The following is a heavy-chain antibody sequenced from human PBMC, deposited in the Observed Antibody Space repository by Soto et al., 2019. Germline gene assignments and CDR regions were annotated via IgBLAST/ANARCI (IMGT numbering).Heavy chain of an antibody. CDR1: GFTFSSYA. Sequence: TGGSLRLSCAASGFTFSSYAMSWVRQAPGKGLEWVSAISGSGGSTYYADSVKGRFTISRDNSKNTLYLQMNSLRAEDTAVYYCAKGAVTMVRGVPYTFDYWGQGTLVTVSS. CDR2: ISGSGGST. CDR3: AKGAVTMVRGVPYTFDY. V-gene: IGHV3-23*01. D-gene: IGHD3-10*01. J-gene: IGHJ4*02.